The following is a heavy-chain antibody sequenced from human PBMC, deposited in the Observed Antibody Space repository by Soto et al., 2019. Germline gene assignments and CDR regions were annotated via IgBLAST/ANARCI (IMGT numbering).Heavy chain of an antibody. J-gene: IGHJ4*02. V-gene: IGHV4-31*03. CDR3: ARKKGYSYGYFDY. Sequence: TSETLSLTCTVSGGSISSGGYYWSWIRQHPGKGLEWIGYIYYSGSTYYNPSLKSRVTISVDTSKNQFSLKLSSVTAADTAVYYCARKKGYSYGYFDYWGQGTLVTVSS. CDR2: IYYSGST. D-gene: IGHD5-18*01. CDR1: GGSISSGGYY.